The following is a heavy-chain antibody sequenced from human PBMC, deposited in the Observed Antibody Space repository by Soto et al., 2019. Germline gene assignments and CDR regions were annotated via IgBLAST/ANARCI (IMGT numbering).Heavy chain of an antibody. Sequence: QVQLQESGPGRVKHSQTLFLTCTVSGGSISSDDYYGSWIRQPPGEGLEWIGYIYYSGSTYYNPSLKSRVTISVDTSKNQVSLKLSSVTSADTAVYYCARVGGFGATTIDYWGQGTLVTVSS. CDR1: GGSISSDDYY. CDR3: ARVGGFGATTIDY. J-gene: IGHJ4*02. V-gene: IGHV4-30-4*01. D-gene: IGHD3-10*01. CDR2: IYYSGST.